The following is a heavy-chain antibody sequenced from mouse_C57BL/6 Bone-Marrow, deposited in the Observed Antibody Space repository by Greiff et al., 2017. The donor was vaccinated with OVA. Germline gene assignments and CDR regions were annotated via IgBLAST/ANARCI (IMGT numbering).Heavy chain of an antibody. CDR2: INPNNGGT. CDR1: GYTFTDYN. J-gene: IGHJ4*01. V-gene: IGHV1-22*01. CDR3: SYYCSSSYAMDY. Sequence: VQLQQSGPELVKPGASVKMSCKASGYTFTDYNMHWVKQSHGKSLEWIGYINPNNGGTSYNQKFKGKATLTVNKSSSTAYMELRSLTSEDSAVYYCSYYCSSSYAMDYWGQGTSVTVSS. D-gene: IGHD1-1*01.